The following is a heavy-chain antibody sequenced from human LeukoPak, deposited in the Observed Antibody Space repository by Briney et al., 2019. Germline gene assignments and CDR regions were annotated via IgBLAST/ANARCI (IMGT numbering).Heavy chain of an antibody. V-gene: IGHV1-69*04. J-gene: IGHJ3*02. CDR1: GGTFSSYS. CDR3: ARDSSGYLDAFDI. Sequence: SVKVSCKASGGTFSSYSISWVRQAPGQGLEWMGRIIPMLGIANYAQKFQGRVTITADKSTSTAYMELSSLRSEDTAVYYCARDSSGYLDAFDIWGQGAMVTVSS. CDR2: IIPMLGIA. D-gene: IGHD3-22*01.